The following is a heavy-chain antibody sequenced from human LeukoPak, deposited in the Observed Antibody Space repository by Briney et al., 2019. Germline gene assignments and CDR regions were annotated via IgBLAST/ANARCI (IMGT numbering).Heavy chain of an antibody. CDR3: ATRTHNSYAEGWYFDR. J-gene: IGHJ2*01. CDR1: GVTFNSYA. CDR2: ISPIFGTA. V-gene: IGHV1-69*05. Sequence: SVKLSCTASGVTFNSYAINWVRQAPGQGLEWMGRISPIFGTANYAQGFQGRVTITTDESTSTAYLELSSLRSEDTAVYYCATRTHNSYAEGWYFDRWGRGTLVTVSS. D-gene: IGHD5-18*01.